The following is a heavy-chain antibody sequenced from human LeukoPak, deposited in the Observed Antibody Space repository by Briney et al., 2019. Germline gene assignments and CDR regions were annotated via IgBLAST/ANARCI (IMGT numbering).Heavy chain of an antibody. D-gene: IGHD4-11*01. CDR1: GGTFSSYA. J-gene: IGHJ3*02. V-gene: IGHV1-69*13. CDR2: IIPIFGTA. Sequence: ASVKVSCKASGGTFSSYAISWVRQAPGQGLEWMGGIIPIFGTANYAQKFQGRVTITADESTSTAYMELSSLRSEDTAVYYCARPYSNYGSTFLHAFDIWGQGTMDTVSS. CDR3: ARPYSNYGSTFLHAFDI.